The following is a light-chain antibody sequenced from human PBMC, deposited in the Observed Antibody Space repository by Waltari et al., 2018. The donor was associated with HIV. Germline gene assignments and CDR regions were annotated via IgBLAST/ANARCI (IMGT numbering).Light chain of an antibody. CDR1: DSHIGSHY. CDR3: ASWDDNLNSWV. V-gene: IGLV1-47*01. CDR2: KNN. Sequence: QSVVTQPPSASGTPGQRVTISCSGSDSHIGSHYVYWYQDLPGAAPKLLIYKNNQRSSGVPDRFSGSKSDTSASLAISGLRSEDEADYYCASWDDNLNSWVFGGGTKLTVL. J-gene: IGLJ3*02.